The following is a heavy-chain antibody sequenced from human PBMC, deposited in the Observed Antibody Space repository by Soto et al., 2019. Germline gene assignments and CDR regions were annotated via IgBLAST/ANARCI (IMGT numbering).Heavy chain of an antibody. CDR1: GGSISSGGYY. CDR2: IYYSGST. CDR3: VSTVTTPYYYYGMDV. V-gene: IGHV4-31*03. Sequence: QVQLQESGPGLVKPSQTLSLTCTVSGGSISSGGYYWSWIRQHPGKGLEWIGSIYYSGSTYYNPSLKSRVTISVDTSKNQFSLKLSSVTAADTAVYYCVSTVTTPYYYYGMDVWGQGTTVTVSS. D-gene: IGHD4-17*01. J-gene: IGHJ6*02.